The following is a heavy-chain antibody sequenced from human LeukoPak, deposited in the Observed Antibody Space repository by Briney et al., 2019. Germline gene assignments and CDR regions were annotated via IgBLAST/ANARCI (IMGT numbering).Heavy chain of an antibody. J-gene: IGHJ3*02. CDR2: ISSNGGST. V-gene: IGHV3-64*01. D-gene: IGHD4-11*01. Sequence: GGSLRLSCAASGFTFSSYAMHWVRQAPGKGLEYVSAISSNGGSTYYANSVKGRFTISRDNSKNTLYLQMGSLRAEDMAVYYCARGGSYSNHGDAFDIWGQGTMVTVSS. CDR1: GFTFSSYA. CDR3: ARGGSYSNHGDAFDI.